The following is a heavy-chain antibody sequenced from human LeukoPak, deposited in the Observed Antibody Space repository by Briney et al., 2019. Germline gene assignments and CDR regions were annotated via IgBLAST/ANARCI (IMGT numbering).Heavy chain of an antibody. CDR3: ARTDYGDSGVLFDP. Sequence: ASVKVSCKASGYTFTGYYMHWVRQAPGQGLEWMGWINPNSGGTNYAQKFQGRVTMTRDTSISTAYMELSRLRSDDTAVYYCARTDYGDSGVLFDPWGQGTLVTVSS. CDR2: INPNSGGT. CDR1: GYTFTGYY. V-gene: IGHV1-2*02. J-gene: IGHJ5*02. D-gene: IGHD4-17*01.